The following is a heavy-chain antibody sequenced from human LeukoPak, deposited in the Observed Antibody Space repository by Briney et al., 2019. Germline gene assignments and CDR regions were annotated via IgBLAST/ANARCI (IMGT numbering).Heavy chain of an antibody. Sequence: GGSLRLSCAASGFTVSTNCMNWVRQAPGKGLEWVSYISSDGTTIYYADSVRGRFTISRDNAKNSLYLQMNSLRAEDTALYSCARAPQVGVKGFDIWGQGTMVTVSS. D-gene: IGHD1-26*01. CDR2: ISSDGTTI. V-gene: IGHV3-48*04. J-gene: IGHJ3*02. CDR1: GFTVSTNC. CDR3: ARAPQVGVKGFDI.